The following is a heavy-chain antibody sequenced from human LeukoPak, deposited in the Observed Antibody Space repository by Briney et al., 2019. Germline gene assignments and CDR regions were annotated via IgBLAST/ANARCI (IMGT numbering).Heavy chain of an antibody. Sequence: SGGSLRLPCAASGFTFSSYWMSWVRQAPGKGLEWVANIKQDGSEKYYVDSVKGRFTISRDNAKNSLYLQMNSLRAEDTAVYYCARDSGPFSGYYCDYWGQGTLVTVSS. V-gene: IGHV3-7*01. CDR2: IKQDGSEK. CDR1: GFTFSSYW. J-gene: IGHJ4*02. CDR3: ARDSGPFSGYYCDY. D-gene: IGHD3-22*01.